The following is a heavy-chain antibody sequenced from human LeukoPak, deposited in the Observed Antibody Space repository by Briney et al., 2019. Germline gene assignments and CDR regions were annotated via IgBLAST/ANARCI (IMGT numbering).Heavy chain of an antibody. D-gene: IGHD5-12*01. J-gene: IGHJ4*02. V-gene: IGHV4-59*01. CDR3: ARYIVATKGLFDY. CDR1: GGAIISYY. CDR2: IYYSGST. Sequence: PSETLSVTCTVSGGAIISYYWSWIRQPPGKGLEGIGDIYYSGSTNYNPSLKSRFSISVDTSKNQFSLKLSSVTAADTAVYYCARYIVATKGLFDYWGQGPLVPVSS.